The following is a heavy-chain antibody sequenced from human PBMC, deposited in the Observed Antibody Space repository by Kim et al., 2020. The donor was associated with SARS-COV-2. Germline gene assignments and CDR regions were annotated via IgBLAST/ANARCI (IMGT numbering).Heavy chain of an antibody. D-gene: IGHD2-15*01. V-gene: IGHV3-30*04. Sequence: GGSLRLSCAASGFTFSSYALNWVRQAPGKGLEWVAIISYDGGNTFYTDSVKGRFTVSRDNSKNTLYLQMNSLRAEDTAVYFCATSTDCGGGSCYYFD. CDR3: ATSTDCGGGSCYYFD. CDR2: ISYDGGNT. J-gene: IGHJ4*01. CDR1: GFTFSSYA.